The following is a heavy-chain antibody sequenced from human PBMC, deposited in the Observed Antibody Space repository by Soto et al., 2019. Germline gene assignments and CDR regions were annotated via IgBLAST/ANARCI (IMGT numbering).Heavy chain of an antibody. D-gene: IGHD1-26*01. Sequence: QVQLVQSGAEVKKPGASVKVSCKASGYTFTSYGISWVRQAPGQGLEWMGWISAYNANTSYAQKLQGRVTMTTDTPTSTSYRERGSLRSDDTAVFFCARDRRGATGAYGGQGTLVTVSS. J-gene: IGHJ4*02. CDR1: GYTFTSYG. CDR2: ISAYNANT. CDR3: ARDRRGATGAY. V-gene: IGHV1-18*01.